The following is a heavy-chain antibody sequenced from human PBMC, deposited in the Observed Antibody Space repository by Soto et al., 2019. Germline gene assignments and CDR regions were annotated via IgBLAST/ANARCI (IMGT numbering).Heavy chain of an antibody. V-gene: IGHV4-39*01. J-gene: IGHJ5*02. D-gene: IGHD6-6*01. CDR3: ARQYSSSRSRADWFDP. Sequence: SETLSLTCTVSGGSISSSSYYWGWIRQPPGEGLEWIGSIYYSGSTYYNPSLKSRVTISVDTSKNQFSLKLSSVTAADTAVYYCARQYSSSRSRADWFDPWGQGTLVTVSS. CDR1: GGSISSSSYY. CDR2: IYYSGST.